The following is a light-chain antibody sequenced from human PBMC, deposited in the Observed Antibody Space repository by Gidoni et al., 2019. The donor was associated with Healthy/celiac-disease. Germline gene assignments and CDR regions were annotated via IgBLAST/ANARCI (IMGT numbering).Light chain of an antibody. CDR2: KAP. J-gene: IGKJ2*01. V-gene: IGKV1-5*03. Sequence: DIQMTQSPSTLSASVGDRVTITCRASQSISSWLAWYQQKPGKAPKLLIYKAPSLESGVPSRFRGSGSGTEFTLTISSLQPDDFATYYCQQYNRLMYTFGQGTKLEIK. CDR3: QQYNRLMYT. CDR1: QSISSW.